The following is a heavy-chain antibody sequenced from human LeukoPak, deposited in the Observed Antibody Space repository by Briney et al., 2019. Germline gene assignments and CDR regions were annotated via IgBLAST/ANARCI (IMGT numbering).Heavy chain of an antibody. J-gene: IGHJ4*02. V-gene: IGHV1-2*02. D-gene: IGHD1-14*01. CDR1: GYTFTGYY. CDR3: ARGSFSGSDY. CDR2: INPNSGGT. Sequence: ASVKVSCKASGYTFTGYYMHWVRQAPGQGLEWMGWINPNSGGTNYAQKFQGRVTLTRDTSTSTVYMELSSLRSEDTAVYYCARGSFSGSDYWGQGTLVTVSS.